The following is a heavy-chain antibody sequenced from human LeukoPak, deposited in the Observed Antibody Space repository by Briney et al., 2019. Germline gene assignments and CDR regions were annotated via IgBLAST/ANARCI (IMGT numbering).Heavy chain of an antibody. D-gene: IGHD3-9*01. J-gene: IGHJ4*02. CDR3: AREGGYDILTGYQDY. CDR1: GYIFTTYF. V-gene: IGHV1-2*02. CDR2: INTNNGDT. Sequence: ASVKVSCKASGYIFTTYFIHWVRQAPGQGLEWMGWINTNNGDTNYVQKFKARVTMTRDTSISTAYMELTRLRSDDTAVYYCAREGGYDILTGYQDYWGQGTLVTVSS.